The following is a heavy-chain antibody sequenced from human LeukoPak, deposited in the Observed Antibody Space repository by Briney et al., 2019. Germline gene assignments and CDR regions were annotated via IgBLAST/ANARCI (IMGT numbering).Heavy chain of an antibody. CDR2: ISYDGSNK. J-gene: IGHJ6*04. CDR3: ARDRKVRGVIITSIDYYYYGMDV. Sequence: LSGRSLRLSCAASGFTFSSYGMHWVRQAPGKGLEWVAVISYDGSNKYYADSVKGRFTISRDNSKNTLYLQMNSLRAEDTAVYCCARDRKVRGVIITSIDYYYYGMDVWGKGTTVTVSS. D-gene: IGHD3-10*01. CDR1: GFTFSSYG. V-gene: IGHV3-30*03.